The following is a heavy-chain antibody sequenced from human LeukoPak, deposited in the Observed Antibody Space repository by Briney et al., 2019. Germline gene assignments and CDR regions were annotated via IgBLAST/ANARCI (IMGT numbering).Heavy chain of an antibody. V-gene: IGHV4-59*08. Sequence: SATLSLTCTVSGGSIRSYSWSWIRQSPRKGLEWIGSISYSGSTDYNPSLNNRVTISVDRSKNNFSLRLTSVSAADTAVYYCARYSSIWFLTDYYYYMDIWGKGTTVTVSS. CDR3: ARYSSIWFLTDYYYYMDI. J-gene: IGHJ6*03. D-gene: IGHD6-13*01. CDR1: GGSIRSYS. CDR2: ISYSGST.